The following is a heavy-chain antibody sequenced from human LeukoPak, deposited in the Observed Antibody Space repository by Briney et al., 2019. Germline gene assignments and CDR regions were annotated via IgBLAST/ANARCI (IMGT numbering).Heavy chain of an antibody. D-gene: IGHD6-13*01. Sequence: GGSLRLSCAASGFRFSGYWMTWVRQAPGKGLEWVANIKGDGGETSYVTSVRGRFTISRDNAKNSLYLQMNNLRVEDTAVYYCARASSSPYTAYYYYGMDVWGQGTTVTVSS. CDR1: GFRFSGYW. V-gene: IGHV3-7*03. CDR3: ARASSSPYTAYYYYGMDV. J-gene: IGHJ6*02. CDR2: IKGDGGET.